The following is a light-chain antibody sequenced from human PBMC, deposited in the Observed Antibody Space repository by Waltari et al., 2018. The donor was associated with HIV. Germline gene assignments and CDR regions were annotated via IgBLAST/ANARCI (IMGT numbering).Light chain of an antibody. CDR3: QQYDSYPLT. V-gene: IGKV1-5*03. CDR2: KAS. J-gene: IGKJ4*01. Sequence: DFQLTQSPATPSASVGDRVTITCRASQSISSWLAWYQQKPGKAPKVLIYKASSLGSGVPSRFSGSGSGTEFTLTISSLQPADFATYYCQQYDSYPLTFGGGTKVEIK. CDR1: QSISSW.